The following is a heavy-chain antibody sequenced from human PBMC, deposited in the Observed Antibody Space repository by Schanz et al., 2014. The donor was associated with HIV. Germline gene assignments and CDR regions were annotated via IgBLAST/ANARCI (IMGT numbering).Heavy chain of an antibody. CDR3: ARDNRGDYCLDY. D-gene: IGHD4-17*01. Sequence: QVQLVESGGGVVPPGGSRTLSCAASGLTFLHPSFTFAMAWMAWVRQAPGKGLEWVAILWFDGSIDYYVDSVRGRFTISRDNSKNTLYLQMNSLRAEDTAVYYCARDNRGDYCLDYWGQGTLVTVSS. CDR2: LWFDGSID. V-gene: IGHV3-33*08. CDR1: GLTFLHPSFTFAMA. J-gene: IGHJ4*02.